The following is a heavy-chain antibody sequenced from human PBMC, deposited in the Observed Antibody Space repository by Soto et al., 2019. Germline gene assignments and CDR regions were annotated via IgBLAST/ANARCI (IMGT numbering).Heavy chain of an antibody. D-gene: IGHD2-2*02. CDR1: GASITNYY. CDR3: ARHVLVPAAIGGMDV. Sequence: SETLSLTCTVSGASITNYYWSWIRQPPGKGLEWIGYIYYSGSTNYNPSLKSRVTISVDTSKNHFSLKLSSVTAADTAVYYCARHVLVPAAIGGMDVWGQGTTVTVSS. V-gene: IGHV4-59*01. CDR2: IYYSGST. J-gene: IGHJ6*02.